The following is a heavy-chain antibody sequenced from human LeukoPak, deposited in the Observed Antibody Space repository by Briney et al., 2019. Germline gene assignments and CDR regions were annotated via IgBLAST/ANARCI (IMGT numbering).Heavy chain of an antibody. J-gene: IGHJ4*02. D-gene: IGHD4-23*01. CDR1: GFTFDDYA. CDR3: AKGRRYGGNSARFDY. CDR2: ISWNSGSI. V-gene: IGHV3-9*01. Sequence: TGGSLRLSCAAPGFTFDDYAMHWVRQAPGKGLEWVSGISWNSGSIGYADSVKGRFTISRDNAKNSLYLQMNSLRAEDTALYYCAKGRRYGGNSARFDYWGQGTLVTVSS.